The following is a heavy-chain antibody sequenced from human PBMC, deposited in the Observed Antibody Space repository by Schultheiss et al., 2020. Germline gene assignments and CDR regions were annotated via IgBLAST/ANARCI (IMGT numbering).Heavy chain of an antibody. J-gene: IGHJ2*01. D-gene: IGHD5-24*01. Sequence: GSLRLSCAVSGFTVSSYYMNWVRQAPGKGLEWVSVVYTGFGTHYADSVKGRFLISRDNSKNTLFLQMNTLRVEDTALYYCARAGGWLKSNWYFDLWGRGTPVTVSS. CDR1: GFTVSSYY. CDR3: ARAGGWLKSNWYFDL. CDR2: VYTGFGT. V-gene: IGHV3-66*01.